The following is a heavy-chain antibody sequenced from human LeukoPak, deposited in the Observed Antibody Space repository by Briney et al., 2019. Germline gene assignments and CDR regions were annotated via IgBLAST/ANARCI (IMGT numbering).Heavy chain of an antibody. Sequence: GGSLSLSCAASGFTFSSYWMGCVRHPPGELLEWVANIKEDGSKKYYVDLVEGLFTISRDNAKNSLYLQMTSMRAEETTVYYCARDQEAQWELFHYYYNYMDVWGKGPTVTVSS. CDR1: GFTFSSYW. D-gene: IGHD3-10*01. J-gene: IGHJ6*03. V-gene: IGHV3-7*01. CDR3: ARDQEAQWELFHYYYNYMDV. CDR2: IKEDGSKK.